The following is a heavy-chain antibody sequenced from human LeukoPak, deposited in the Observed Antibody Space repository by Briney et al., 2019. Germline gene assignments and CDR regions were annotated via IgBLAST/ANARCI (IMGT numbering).Heavy chain of an antibody. CDR3: ARELYSYFDY. CDR1: GGSISSGGYS. D-gene: IGHD2-8*01. V-gene: IGHV4-30-2*01. Sequence: PSQTLSLTCAVSGGSISSGGYSWSWIRQPPGKGLEWIGYIYHSGSTYYNPSLKSRVTISVDRSKNQFSLKLSSVTAADTAVYYCARELYSYFDYWGQGTLVTVSS. J-gene: IGHJ4*02. CDR2: IYHSGST.